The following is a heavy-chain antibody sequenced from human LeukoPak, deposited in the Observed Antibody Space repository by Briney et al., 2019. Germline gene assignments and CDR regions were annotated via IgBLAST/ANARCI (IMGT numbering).Heavy chain of an antibody. J-gene: IGHJ4*02. Sequence: GGSLRLSCAASGFTFSRYEMSWVRQAPGKGLEWASYISSSGTTIYFADSVKGRFTISRDNTKNSLYLQMNSLRAEDTAVYYCARALGGAAALDYWGQGTLVTASS. V-gene: IGHV3-48*03. D-gene: IGHD3-16*01. CDR3: ARALGGAAALDY. CDR2: ISSSGTTI. CDR1: GFTFSRYE.